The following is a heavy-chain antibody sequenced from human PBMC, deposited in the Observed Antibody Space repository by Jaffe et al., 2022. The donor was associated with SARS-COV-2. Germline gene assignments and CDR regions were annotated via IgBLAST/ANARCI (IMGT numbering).Heavy chain of an antibody. Sequence: QVQLVESGGGLVKPGGSLRLSCAASGFTFSDYYMSWIRQAPGKGLEWVSYISSSGHSKQYADSVKGRFTISRDSATNSVYLQMNSVRADDTAVYYCARGGESELRWFDPWGQGILVTVSS. CDR2: ISSSGHSK. V-gene: IGHV3-11*01. CDR1: GFTFSDYY. CDR3: ARGGESELRWFDP. J-gene: IGHJ5*02. D-gene: IGHD3-16*01.